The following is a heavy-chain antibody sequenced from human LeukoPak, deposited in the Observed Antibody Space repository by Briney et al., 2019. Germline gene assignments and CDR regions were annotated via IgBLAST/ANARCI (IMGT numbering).Heavy chain of an antibody. CDR3: ARDQGYYDSSGFDY. V-gene: IGHV1-18*01. CDR1: GYTFTSYG. D-gene: IGHD3-22*01. Sequence: GASVEVSCKASGYTFTSYGISWVRQAPGQGLEWMGWISAYNGNTNYAQSLQDRVTMTADTSTSTAYMELRSLRSDDTAVYYCARDQGYYDSSGFDYWGQGTLVTVSS. J-gene: IGHJ4*02. CDR2: ISAYNGNT.